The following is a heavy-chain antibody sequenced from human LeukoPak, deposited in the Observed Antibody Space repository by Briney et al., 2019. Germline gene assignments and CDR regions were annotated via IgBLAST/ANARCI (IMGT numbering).Heavy chain of an antibody. CDR1: GGSFSGYY. D-gene: IGHD3-10*01. J-gene: IGHJ4*02. Sequence: PSETLSLTCAVCGGSFSGYYWSWIRQPPGKGLEWIGEINHSGSTNYNPSLKSRVTISVDTSKNQFSLKLSSVTAADTAVYYCARRRDYYGSGSYYYWGQGTLVTVSS. V-gene: IGHV4-34*01. CDR3: ARRRDYYGSGSYYY. CDR2: INHSGST.